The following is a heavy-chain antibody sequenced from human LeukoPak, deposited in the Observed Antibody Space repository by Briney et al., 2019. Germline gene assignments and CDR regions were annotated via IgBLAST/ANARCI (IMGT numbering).Heavy chain of an antibody. V-gene: IGHV4-34*01. CDR3: ARRSPLRLRAFDI. J-gene: IGHJ3*02. D-gene: IGHD4-17*01. CDR1: GGSFSGYY. CDR2: INHSGST. Sequence: SETLSLTCAVYGGSFSGYYWSWIRQPPGKGLEWIGEINHSGSTNYNPSLKSRVTISVDTSKNQFSLKLSSVTAADTAVYYCARRSPLRLRAFDIWGQGTMVTVSS.